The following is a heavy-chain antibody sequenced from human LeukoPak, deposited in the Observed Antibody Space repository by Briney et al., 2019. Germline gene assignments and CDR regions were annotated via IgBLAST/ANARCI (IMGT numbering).Heavy chain of an antibody. D-gene: IGHD3-22*01. Sequence: GGSPRLSCAASGFTFSSYSMNWVRQAPGKGPEWVSSISCSSSYIYYADSLKGRFPVSRDNAKRSLFLQMKSLRAEDTAVYFCARALGSSAYYYLKLDAFDIWGQGTMHRLSS. V-gene: IGHV3-21*01. CDR3: ARALGSSAYYYLKLDAFDI. J-gene: IGHJ3*02. CDR1: GFTFSSYS. CDR2: ISCSSSYI.